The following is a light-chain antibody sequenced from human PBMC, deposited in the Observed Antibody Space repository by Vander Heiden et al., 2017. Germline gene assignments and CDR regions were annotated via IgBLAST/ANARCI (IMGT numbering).Light chain of an antibody. J-gene: IGLJ2*01. Sequence: QSPLTQPPSASGSPGQSVTISCTGSSSDVGGYHYVSWYQQHPGKAPKLIIYEINKRPSGAPDRFAGSKSGNTAFLTVSGLQTDDEAEYYCSSYAGSDNLVVFGGGTKLTVL. V-gene: IGLV2-8*01. CDR2: EIN. CDR1: SSDVGGYHY. CDR3: SSYAGSDNLVV.